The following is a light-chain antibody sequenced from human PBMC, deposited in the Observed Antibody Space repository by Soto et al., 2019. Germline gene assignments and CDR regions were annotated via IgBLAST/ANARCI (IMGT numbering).Light chain of an antibody. V-gene: IGKV3-11*01. CDR3: QQRSSWPLT. CDR2: DAS. J-gene: IGKJ4*01. CDR1: QSVRAY. Sequence: IFLTQSPDTLSLSPGERATLSCRASQSVRAYLAWYQQKPGQAPRLLIYDASNRATGIPARFSGSGSGTDFTLTISSLEPEDFAVYYCQQRSSWPLTFGGGTKVDIK.